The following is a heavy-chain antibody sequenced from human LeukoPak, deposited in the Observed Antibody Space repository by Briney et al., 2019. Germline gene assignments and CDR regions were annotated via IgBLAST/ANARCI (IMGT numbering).Heavy chain of an antibody. J-gene: IGHJ4*02. D-gene: IGHD1-26*01. V-gene: IGHV3-7*04. CDR2: IKQDGSEK. Sequence: GGSLRLSCAASRFTFSTYWMGWVRQAPGKGLEWVANIKQDGSEKYYVDSVKGRFTISRDNAKNSLYLQMNSLRAEDTAVYYCARDLLAGGVDYWGQGTLVTVSS. CDR3: ARDLLAGGVDY. CDR1: RFTFSTYW.